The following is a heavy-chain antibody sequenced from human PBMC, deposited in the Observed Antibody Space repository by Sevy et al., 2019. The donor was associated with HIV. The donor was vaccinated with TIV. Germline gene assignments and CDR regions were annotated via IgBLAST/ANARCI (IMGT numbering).Heavy chain of an antibody. CDR1: GFTFSSFG. D-gene: IGHD3-22*01. Sequence: GGSLRLSCAASGFTFSSFGMNWVRQAPGKGLEWISYISHSTNTRLYAASVTGRFSISRDNARNSLYLQMNSLRAEDTAVYYWARGSYFYDTTTFPENDYWGRGTLVTVSS. CDR3: ARGSYFYDTTTFPENDY. V-gene: IGHV3-48*01. J-gene: IGHJ4*02. CDR2: ISHSTNTR.